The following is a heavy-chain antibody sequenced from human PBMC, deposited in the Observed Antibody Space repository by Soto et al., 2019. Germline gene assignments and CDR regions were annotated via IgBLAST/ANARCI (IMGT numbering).Heavy chain of an antibody. Sequence: GASVKVSCKASGYTFTSYAMHWVRQAPGQRLEWMGWINGGNGSTKYSQKFQGRVTITRDTSASTAYMELSSLRSEDTAVYYCARDRLRFLEWLTAFDIWGQGAMVTVSS. V-gene: IGHV1-3*01. CDR1: GYTFTSYA. J-gene: IGHJ3*02. CDR3: ARDRLRFLEWLTAFDI. D-gene: IGHD3-3*01. CDR2: INGGNGST.